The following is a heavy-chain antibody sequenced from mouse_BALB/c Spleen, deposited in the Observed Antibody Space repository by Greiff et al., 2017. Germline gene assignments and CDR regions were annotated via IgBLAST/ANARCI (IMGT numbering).Heavy chain of an antibody. CDR1: GFSLTDYG. Sequence: VKLQESGPGLVAPSQSLSITCTVSGFSLTDYGVSWIRQPPGKGLEWLGVIWGGGSTYYNSALKSRLSISKDNSKSQVFLKMNSLQTDDTAMYYCAKHPPNYYGSSFGYFDVWGAGTTVTVSS. J-gene: IGHJ1*01. CDR3: AKHPPNYYGSSFGYFDV. D-gene: IGHD1-1*01. V-gene: IGHV2-6-5*01. CDR2: IWGGGST.